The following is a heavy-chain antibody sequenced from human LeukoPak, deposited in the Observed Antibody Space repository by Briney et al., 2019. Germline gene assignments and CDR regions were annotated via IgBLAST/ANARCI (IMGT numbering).Heavy chain of an antibody. CDR1: GFDFSNNG. CDR3: AKDIAVSDSYFDY. D-gene: IGHD6-19*01. Sequence: GGSLRLSCGASGFDFSNNGMHWVRQAPGKGLEWVAFIRYDAANQYYADSVKGRFPISRDNSKNTLYLEMDSLRSEDTAIYHCAKDIAVSDSYFDYWGQGTLVTVTS. V-gene: IGHV3-30*02. CDR2: IRYDAANQ. J-gene: IGHJ4*02.